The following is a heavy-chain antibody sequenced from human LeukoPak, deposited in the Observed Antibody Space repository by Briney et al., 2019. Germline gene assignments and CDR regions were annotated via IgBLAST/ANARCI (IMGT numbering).Heavy chain of an antibody. V-gene: IGHV4-39*01. Sequence: WFRQAPGKGLEWIGSIYYSGSTYYNPSLKSRVTISVDTSKNQFSLKLSSVTAADTAVYYCARMDTAMVLGNFDYWGQGTLVTVSS. CDR3: ARMDTAMVLGNFDY. CDR2: IYYSGST. D-gene: IGHD5-18*01. J-gene: IGHJ4*02.